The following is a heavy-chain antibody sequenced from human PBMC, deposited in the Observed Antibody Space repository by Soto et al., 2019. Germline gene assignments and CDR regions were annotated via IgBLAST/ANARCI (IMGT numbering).Heavy chain of an antibody. J-gene: IGHJ6*02. CDR2: IYYSGTT. CDR3: ARDVRSSWQYYYGMDV. D-gene: IGHD6-13*01. CDR1: GGSISSGGYY. V-gene: IGHV4-31*03. Sequence: SETLSLTCTVSGGSISSGGYYWSWIRQHPGKGLEWIGNIYYSGTTYSNPSLKSRVSISVDTSQSQFSLKLSSVTAADTAVYYCARDVRSSWQYYYGMDVWRQRTTVTVSS.